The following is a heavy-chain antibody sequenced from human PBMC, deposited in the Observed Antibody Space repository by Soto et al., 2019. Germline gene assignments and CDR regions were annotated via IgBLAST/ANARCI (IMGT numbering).Heavy chain of an antibody. CDR1: GFTFSSYG. V-gene: IGHV3-33*01. J-gene: IGHJ4*02. CDR2: IWYDGSNK. D-gene: IGHD1-26*01. CDR3: ARDQDSGSYHEVGLFDY. Sequence: GGSLRLSCAASGFTFSSYGMHWVRQAPGKGLEWVAVIWYDGSNKYYADSVKGRFTISRDNSKNTLYLQMNSLRAEDTAVYYCARDQDSGSYHEVGLFDYWGQGTLVTVSS.